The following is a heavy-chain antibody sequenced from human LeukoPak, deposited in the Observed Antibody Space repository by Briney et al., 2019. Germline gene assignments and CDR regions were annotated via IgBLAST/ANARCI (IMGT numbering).Heavy chain of an antibody. CDR2: ISSSSSFI. V-gene: IGHV3-21*01. CDR3: ARGLTYYYYYMDV. D-gene: IGHD3-16*01. CDR1: GFTFSSYS. J-gene: IGHJ6*03. Sequence: GGSLRLSCAASGFTFSSYSMNWVRQAPGKGLEWVSSISSSSSFIYYADSVKGRFTISRDNAENSLYLQMNSLRAEDTVVYYCARGLTYYYYYMDVWGKGTTVTVSS.